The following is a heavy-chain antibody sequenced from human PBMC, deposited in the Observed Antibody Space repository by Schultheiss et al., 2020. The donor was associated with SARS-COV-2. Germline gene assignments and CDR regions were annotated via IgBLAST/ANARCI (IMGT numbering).Heavy chain of an antibody. D-gene: IGHD6-13*01. Sequence: SETLSLTCTVSGGSISSSSYYWGWIRQPPGKGLEWIGEINHSGSTNYNPSLKSRVTISVDTSKNQFSLKLSSVTAADTAVYYCARGGSEAAEPPDYWGQGTLVTVSS. CDR1: GGSISSSSYY. CDR2: INHSGST. J-gene: IGHJ4*02. V-gene: IGHV4-39*07. CDR3: ARGGSEAAEPPDY.